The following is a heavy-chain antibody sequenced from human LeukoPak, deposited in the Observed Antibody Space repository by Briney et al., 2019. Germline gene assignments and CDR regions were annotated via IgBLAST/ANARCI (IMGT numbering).Heavy chain of an antibody. CDR2: IYSSGST. D-gene: IGHD3-22*01. Sequence: PSETLSLSCTVSGGSISSYYWSWIRQPAGKGLEWIGRIYSSGSTKYNPSLQSRVTLSVDTSKNQFSLKVSSVTAADTAVYYCARGYYDSSGHFDYWGQGTLVTVSS. V-gene: IGHV4-4*07. J-gene: IGHJ4*02. CDR1: GGSISSYY. CDR3: ARGYYDSSGHFDY.